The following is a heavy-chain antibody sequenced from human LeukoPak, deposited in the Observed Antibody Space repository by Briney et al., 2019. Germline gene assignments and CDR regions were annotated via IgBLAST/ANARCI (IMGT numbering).Heavy chain of an antibody. CDR3: AREPWFGATKLIDY. V-gene: IGHV3-53*01. J-gene: IGHJ4*02. CDR2: TYSRGTT. Sequence: PGGSLRLSCAASGFAVSNTYMTWVRQAPGKGLEWISTTYSRGTTYYADSVKGRFAISRDTSTNTIYLQMIRLRTEDTALYYCAREPWFGATKLIDYWGQGTLVTVSS. CDR1: GFAVSNTY. D-gene: IGHD3-10*01.